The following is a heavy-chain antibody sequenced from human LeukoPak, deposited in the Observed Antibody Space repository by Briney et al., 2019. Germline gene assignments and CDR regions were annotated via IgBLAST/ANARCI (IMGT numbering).Heavy chain of an antibody. D-gene: IGHD1-1*01. CDR2: IIPIFGTA. CDR3: AISRNVRDHNWFDP. CDR1: GGTFSSYA. Sequence: GASVTVSCKASGGTFSSYAISWVRQAPGQGLEWMGGIIPIFGTANYAQKFQGRVTITTDESTSTAYMELSSLRSEDTAVYYCAISRNVRDHNWFDPWGQGTLVTVSS. V-gene: IGHV1-69*05. J-gene: IGHJ5*02.